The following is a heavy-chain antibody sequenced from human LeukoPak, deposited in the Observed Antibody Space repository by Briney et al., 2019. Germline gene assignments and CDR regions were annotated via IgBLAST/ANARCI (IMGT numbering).Heavy chain of an antibody. D-gene: IGHD5-12*01. J-gene: IGHJ4*02. CDR2: ISYDGSNK. Sequence: LPGGSLRLSCAASGFTFSSYAMHWVRQAPGKGLEWVAVISYDGSNKYYADSVKGRFTISRDNSENTLYLQMNSLRAEDTAVYYCARATRGYSGYDQNFDYWGQGTLVTVSS. CDR1: GFTFSSYA. CDR3: ARATRGYSGYDQNFDY. V-gene: IGHV3-30-3*01.